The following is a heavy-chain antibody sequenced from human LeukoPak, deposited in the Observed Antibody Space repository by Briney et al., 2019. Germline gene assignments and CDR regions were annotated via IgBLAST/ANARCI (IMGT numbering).Heavy chain of an antibody. J-gene: IGHJ4*02. V-gene: IGHV3-7*01. D-gene: IGHD3-22*01. CDR2: IKQDGSEK. Sequence: GGSLRLSCAASGFTFSSYWMSWVRQAPGKGLERVANIKQDGSEKYYVDSVKGRFTISRDNAKNSLYLQMNSLRAEDTAVYYCARVDDYYDSSQPPPDYWGQGTLVTVSS. CDR3: ARVDDYYDSSQPPPDY. CDR1: GFTFSSYW.